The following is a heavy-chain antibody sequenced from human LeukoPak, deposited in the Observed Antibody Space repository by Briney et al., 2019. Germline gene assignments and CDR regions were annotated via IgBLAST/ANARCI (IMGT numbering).Heavy chain of an antibody. V-gene: IGHV3-21*01. CDR2: ISSSSSYI. CDR1: GFTFSSYS. Sequence: GGSLRLSCAASGFTFSSYSMNWVRQAPGKGLEWVSSISSSSSYIYYADSVKGRFTISRDNARNSLYLQMNSLRAEDTAVYYCARDIAAAGPYDYWGQGTLVTVSS. J-gene: IGHJ4*02. D-gene: IGHD6-13*01. CDR3: ARDIAAAGPYDY.